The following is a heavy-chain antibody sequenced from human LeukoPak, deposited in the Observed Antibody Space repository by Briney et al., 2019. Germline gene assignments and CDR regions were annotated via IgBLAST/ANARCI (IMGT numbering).Heavy chain of an antibody. J-gene: IGHJ5*02. CDR1: GGSFSGYY. Sequence: PSETLSLTCAVYGGSFSGYYWSWIRQPPGKGLERIGEINHSGSTNYNPSLKSRVTISVDTSKNQFSLKLSSVTAADTAVPCRATRPPRVRLPNFAPWGPGNLVTVSS. CDR2: INHSGST. V-gene: IGHV4-34*01. CDR3: ATRPPRVRLPNFAP.